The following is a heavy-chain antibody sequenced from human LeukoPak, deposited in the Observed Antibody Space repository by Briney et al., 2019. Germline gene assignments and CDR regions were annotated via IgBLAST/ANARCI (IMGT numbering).Heavy chain of an antibody. CDR1: GFTFSSYG. J-gene: IGHJ4*02. D-gene: IGHD3-16*01. Sequence: GGSLRLSCAASGFTFSSYGMHWVRQAPGKGLEWVAVISYDGSNKYYADSVKGRFTISRDNSKNTLYLQMNSLRAEDTAVYYCALNPERAYSTTHDYWGQGTLVTVSS. CDR3: ALNPERAYSTTHDY. V-gene: IGHV3-30*03. CDR2: ISYDGSNK.